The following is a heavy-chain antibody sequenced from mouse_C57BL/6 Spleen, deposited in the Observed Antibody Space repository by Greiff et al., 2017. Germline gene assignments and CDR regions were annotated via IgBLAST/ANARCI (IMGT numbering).Heavy chain of an antibody. J-gene: IGHJ4*01. D-gene: IGHD1-1*01. CDR2: IDPSDSET. V-gene: IGHV1-52*01. Sequence: VQLQQPGAELVRPGSSVKLSCKASGYTFTSYSMHWVTQRPVQGLEWIGNIDPSDSETHYTQKFKDQATFTVDKSSSTAYMQLSSLTSEDSAVYSGEREITTLAAYYYAMDYWGQGTSVTVSS. CDR1: GYTFTSYS. CDR3: EREITTLAAYYYAMDY.